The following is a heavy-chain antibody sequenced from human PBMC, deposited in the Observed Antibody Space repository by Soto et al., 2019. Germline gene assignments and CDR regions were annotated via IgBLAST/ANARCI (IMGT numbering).Heavy chain of an antibody. CDR1: GFTFSSYA. V-gene: IGHV3-23*01. Sequence: GGSLRLSCAASGFTFSSYAMSWVRQAPGKGLEWVSAISGSGGSTYYADSVKGRFTISRDNSKNTLYLQMNSLRAEDTAVYYCAKGTRNPGLAATDYWGQGTLVTVSS. D-gene: IGHD2-15*01. CDR2: ISGSGGST. CDR3: AKGTRNPGLAATDY. J-gene: IGHJ4*02.